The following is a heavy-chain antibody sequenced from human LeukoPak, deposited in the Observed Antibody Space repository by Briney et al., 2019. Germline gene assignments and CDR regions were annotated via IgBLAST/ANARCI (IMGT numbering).Heavy chain of an antibody. D-gene: IGHD6-13*01. CDR1: GGSISSGGYY. CDR2: IYYSGST. V-gene: IGHV4-39*01. CDR3: ASRRSSWYVRAEYFQH. J-gene: IGHJ1*01. Sequence: SETLSLTCTVSGGSISSGGYYWSWIRQPPGKGLEWIGSIYYSGSTYYNPSLKSRVTISVDTSKNQFSLKLSSVTAADTAVYYCASRRSSWYVRAEYFQHWGQGTLVTVSS.